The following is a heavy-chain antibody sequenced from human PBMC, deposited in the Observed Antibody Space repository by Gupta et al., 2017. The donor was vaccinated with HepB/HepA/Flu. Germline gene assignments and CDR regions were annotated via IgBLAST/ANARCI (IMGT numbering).Heavy chain of an antibody. J-gene: IGHJ5*02. CDR2: INHSGST. CDR1: GGSFSGYY. Sequence: QVQLQQWGAGLLKPSETLSLTCAVYGGSFSGYYWSWIRQPPGKGLEWIGEINHSGSTNYNPSLKSRVTISVDTSKNQFSLKLSSVTAADTAVYYCARCLRDIVVVPAATCWFDPWGQGTLVTVSS. V-gene: IGHV4-34*01. D-gene: IGHD2-2*01. CDR3: ARCLRDIVVVPAATCWFDP.